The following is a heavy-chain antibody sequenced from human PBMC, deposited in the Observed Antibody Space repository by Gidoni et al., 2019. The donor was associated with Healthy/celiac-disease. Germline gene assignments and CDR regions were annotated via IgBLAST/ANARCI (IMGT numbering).Heavy chain of an antibody. V-gene: IGHV4-4*02. CDR3: ARIGGGYDPKTEAWFDY. CDR2: IYHSGST. Sequence: QVQLQESGPGLVKPSGTLSLTCAVSGGSISSSNWWSWVRQPPGKGLEWIGEIYHSGSTNYNPSLKSRVTISVDKSKNQFSLKLSSVTAADTAVYYCARIGGGYDPKTEAWFDYWGQGTLVTVSS. CDR1: GGSISSSNW. D-gene: IGHD5-12*01. J-gene: IGHJ4*02.